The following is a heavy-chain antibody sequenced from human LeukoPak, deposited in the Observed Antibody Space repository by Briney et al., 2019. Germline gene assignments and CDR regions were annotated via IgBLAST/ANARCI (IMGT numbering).Heavy chain of an antibody. D-gene: IGHD2-8*01. CDR1: GGTFSTYA. CDR2: IIPIFGTA. CDR3: ARVASRTKGQYYYMDV. Sequence: ASVKVSCKASGGTFSTYAISWVRQAPGQGLEWMGGIIPIFGTANCAQKFQGRVTITTDESTSTAYMELSSLRSEDTAVYYCARVASRTKGQYYYMDVWGKGTTVTVSS. J-gene: IGHJ6*03. V-gene: IGHV1-69*05.